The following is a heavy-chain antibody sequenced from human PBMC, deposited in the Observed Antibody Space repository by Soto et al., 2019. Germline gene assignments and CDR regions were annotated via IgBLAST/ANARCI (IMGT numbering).Heavy chain of an antibody. CDR1: GGSVSSGSYY. CDR2: IISSGST. V-gene: IGHV4-61*01. J-gene: IGHJ4*02. Sequence: SETLSLTCTVSGGSVSSGSYYWTRIRQSPGKGLEWMGYIISSGSTDYNPSLKNRVTISVDTSKNEFSLKLRSVTAADTAVYYCARQWIAAAQYYFDSWGQAMLVTVSS. D-gene: IGHD6-13*01. CDR3: ARQWIAAAQYYFDS.